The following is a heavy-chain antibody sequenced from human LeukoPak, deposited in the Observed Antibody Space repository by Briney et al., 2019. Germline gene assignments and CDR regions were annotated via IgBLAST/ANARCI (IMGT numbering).Heavy chain of an antibody. CDR2: IIPIFGTA. D-gene: IGHD3-10*01. J-gene: IGHJ4*02. CDR1: GGTFISYA. CDR3: ARDLEAYYYGSGSYFAY. V-gene: IGHV1-69*01. Sequence: ASVKVSCKASGGTFISYAISWVRQAPGQGLEWMGGIIPIFGTANYAQKFQGRVTITADESTSTAYMELSSLRSEDTAVYYCARDLEAYYYGSGSYFAYWGQGTLVTVSS.